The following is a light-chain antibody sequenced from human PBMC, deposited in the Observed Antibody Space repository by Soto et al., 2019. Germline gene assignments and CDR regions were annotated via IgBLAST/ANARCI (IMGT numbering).Light chain of an antibody. V-gene: IGKV1-33*01. CDR3: QQYDNLPLT. J-gene: IGKJ1*01. Sequence: DIQMTQSPSSLSASVGDRVTITCQASQDISNYLNWYQQKTGKAPKLLIYDASNVETGVPSRFSGSGSGTDFTFTISSLQPEDIATYYCQQYDNLPLTFGQGTKVDIK. CDR2: DAS. CDR1: QDISNY.